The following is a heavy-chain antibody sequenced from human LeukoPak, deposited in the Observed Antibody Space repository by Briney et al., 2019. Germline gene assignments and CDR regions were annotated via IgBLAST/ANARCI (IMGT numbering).Heavy chain of an antibody. D-gene: IGHD5-12*01. V-gene: IGHV3-72*01. CDR3: ARGNAYDWRPFDY. J-gene: IGHJ4*02. CDR1: GFTFSDYF. CDR2: SRNSAKSCTT. Sequence: GGSLRLSCAVSGFTFSDYFIDWVRQAPGKGLEWVGRSRNSAKSCTTEYAASVKGRFTISRDDSKNSLYLQMDSLETEDTAVYYCARGNAYDWRPFDYWGQGTLVTVSS.